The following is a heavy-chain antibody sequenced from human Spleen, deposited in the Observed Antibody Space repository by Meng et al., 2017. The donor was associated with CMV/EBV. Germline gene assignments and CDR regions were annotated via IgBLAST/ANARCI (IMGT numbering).Heavy chain of an antibody. CDR2: ISGSGGST. V-gene: IGHV3-23*01. CDR3: ARDPSNFGVDYYFDY. D-gene: IGHD3-3*01. Sequence: GESLKISCAASGFTFDDYAMHWVRQAPGKGLEWVSAISGSGGSTYYADSVKGRFTISRDNSKNTLYLQMNSLRDDDTAVYYCARDPSNFGVDYYFDYWGQGTLATVSS. J-gene: IGHJ4*02. CDR1: GFTFDDYA.